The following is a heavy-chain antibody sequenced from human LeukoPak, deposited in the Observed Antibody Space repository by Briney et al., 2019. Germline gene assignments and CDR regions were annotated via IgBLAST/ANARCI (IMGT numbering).Heavy chain of an antibody. V-gene: IGHV4-38-2*01. D-gene: IGHD2-2*01. J-gene: IGHJ6*04. Sequence: SETLSLTCAVSGYSISSGYYWGWIRQPPGKGLEWIGGIYHSGNTYYHPSLKSRVTISVDTSKNQFSLRLSSVTAADTAVYYCARVIGGYCSSTSCYALDVWGKGTAVTVSS. CDR2: IYHSGNT. CDR1: GYSISSGYY. CDR3: ARVIGGYCSSTSCYALDV.